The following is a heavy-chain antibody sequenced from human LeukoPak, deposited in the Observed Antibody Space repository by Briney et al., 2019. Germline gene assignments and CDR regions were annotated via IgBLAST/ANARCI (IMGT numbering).Heavy chain of an antibody. CDR2: ISSSGSTI. Sequence: AGGSLRLSCAASGFTFSTYEMNWVRQAPGKGLEWVSYISSSGSTIYYADSVKGRFTISRDNAKNSLYLQMNSLRADDTASYYCAKDGTVGGHSRGYFDHWGPGTLVTVAS. CDR1: GFTFSTYE. D-gene: IGHD4-23*01. V-gene: IGHV3-48*03. CDR3: AKDGTVGGHSRGYFDH. J-gene: IGHJ4*02.